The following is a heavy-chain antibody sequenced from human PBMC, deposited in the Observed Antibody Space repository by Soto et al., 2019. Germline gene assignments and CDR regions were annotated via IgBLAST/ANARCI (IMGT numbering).Heavy chain of an antibody. CDR2: TSYDGSVE. Sequence: QVQLVESGGGVVQPGRSLRLSCAASGFTISTYAMHWVRQAPGKGLEWVAVTSYDGSVEYHADSVRGRFTISRDNYKNTLFPQMNSVSADATAVYYCAQGQVPFASSGFFDDWGQGNLATVS. CDR3: AQGQVPFASSGFFDD. J-gene: IGHJ4*02. D-gene: IGHD3-22*01. CDR1: GFTISTYA. V-gene: IGHV3-30*18.